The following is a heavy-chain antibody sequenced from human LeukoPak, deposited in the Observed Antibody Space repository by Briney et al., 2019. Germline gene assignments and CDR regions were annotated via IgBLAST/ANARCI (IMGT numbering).Heavy chain of an antibody. J-gene: IGHJ4*02. Sequence: GGSLRLSCAASGFTFSSYGMHWVRQAPGKGLEWVTFADSVKGRFTISRDNSKNTLYLQMGSLRTEDMAVYYCARTPEFCSGGSCYSEGYFDSWGQGALVTVSS. V-gene: IGHV3-30*19. CDR3: ARTPEFCSGGSCYSEGYFDS. CDR1: GFTFSSYG. D-gene: IGHD2-15*01.